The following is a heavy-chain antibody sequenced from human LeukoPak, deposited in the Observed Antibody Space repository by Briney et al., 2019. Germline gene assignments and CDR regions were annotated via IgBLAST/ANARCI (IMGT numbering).Heavy chain of an antibody. CDR2: ISGSGGST. J-gene: IGHJ4*02. Sequence: GGSLRLSCAASGFTFSSYAMCWVRQAPGKGLEWVSAISGSGGSTYYADSVKGRFTISRDNSKNTLYLQMNSLRAEDTAVYYCAKGTYSSSWYYFDYWGQGTLVTVSS. CDR1: GFTFSSYA. D-gene: IGHD6-13*01. V-gene: IGHV3-23*01. CDR3: AKGTYSSSWYYFDY.